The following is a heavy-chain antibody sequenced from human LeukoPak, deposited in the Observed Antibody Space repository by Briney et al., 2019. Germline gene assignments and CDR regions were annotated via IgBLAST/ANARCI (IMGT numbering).Heavy chain of an antibody. V-gene: IGHV3-48*03. J-gene: IGHJ4*02. CDR3: AIIVVVVAATGPVDY. Sequence: PGGSLRLXCAASGFTFSSYEMNWVRQAPGKGLEWVSYISSSGSTIYYADSVKGRFTISRDNAKNSLYLQMNSLRAEDTAVYYCAIIVVVVAATGPVDYWGPGTLVTVSS. D-gene: IGHD2-15*01. CDR2: ISSSGSTI. CDR1: GFTFSSYE.